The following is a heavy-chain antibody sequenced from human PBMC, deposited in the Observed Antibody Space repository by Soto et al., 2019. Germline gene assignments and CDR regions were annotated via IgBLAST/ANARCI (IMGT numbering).Heavy chain of an antibody. CDR3: AKYHEGDYIDFYWYFDL. D-gene: IGHD4-17*01. J-gene: IGHJ2*01. CDR1: GFTFSSYA. Sequence: EVQLLESGGGLVQPGGSLRLSCAASGFTFSSYAMSWVRQAPGKGLEWVSAISGSGGSTYYADSVKGRFTISRDNSKNTLYLQINSLRAEDTAVYYCAKYHEGDYIDFYWYFDLWGRGTLVTVSS. V-gene: IGHV3-23*01. CDR2: ISGSGGST.